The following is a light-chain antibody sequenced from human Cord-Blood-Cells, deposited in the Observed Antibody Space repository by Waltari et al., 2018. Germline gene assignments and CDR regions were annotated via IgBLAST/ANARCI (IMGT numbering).Light chain of an antibody. J-gene: IGKJ3*01. Sequence: DIVMTQSPDSLAVSLGERATINCKSSQSVLYSSNNKNYLAWYQQKPGQPPKLLIYWASTRESGVPDRCSSSGSGTDFTLTISSMQAEDEAVYYYQQYYSTPFTFGPGTKVDIK. CDR1: QSVLYSSNNKNY. CDR3: QQYYSTPFT. V-gene: IGKV4-1*01. CDR2: WAS.